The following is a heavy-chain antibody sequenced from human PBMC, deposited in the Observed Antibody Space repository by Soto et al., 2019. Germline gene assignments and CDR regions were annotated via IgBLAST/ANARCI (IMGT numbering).Heavy chain of an antibody. CDR2: INHSGST. D-gene: IGHD5-18*01. Sequence: SETLSLTCAVYGGSFSGYYWSWIRQPPGKGLEWIGEINHSGSTNYNPSLKSRVTISVDTSKNQFSLKLSSVTAADTAVYYCARGGYSYGYYRYYYYYGMDVWGQGTTVTVSS. J-gene: IGHJ6*02. V-gene: IGHV4-34*01. CDR3: ARGGYSYGYYRYYYYYGMDV. CDR1: GGSFSGYY.